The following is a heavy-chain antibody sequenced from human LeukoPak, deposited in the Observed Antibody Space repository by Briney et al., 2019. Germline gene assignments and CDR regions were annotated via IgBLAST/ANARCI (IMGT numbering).Heavy chain of an antibody. CDR1: AGSISSYY. CDR2: IYYSGST. CDR3: AREGVVAAYFDY. Sequence: PSETLSLTCTVSAGSISSYYWSWIRQPPGKGLEWIGYIYYSGSTNYNPSLKSRVTISVDTSKNQFSLKLSSVTAADTAVYYCAREGVVAAYFDYWGQGTLVTVSS. D-gene: IGHD2-15*01. V-gene: IGHV4-59*01. J-gene: IGHJ4*02.